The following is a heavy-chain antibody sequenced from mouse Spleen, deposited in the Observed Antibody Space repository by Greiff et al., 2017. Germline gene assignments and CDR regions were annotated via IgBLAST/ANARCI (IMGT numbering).Heavy chain of an antibody. CDR2: ISNGGGST. V-gene: IGHV5-12-2*01. CDR3: ARQGLVHAMDY. CDR1: GFTFSSYT. J-gene: IGHJ4*01. Sequence: EVHLVESGGGLVQPGGSLKLSCAASGFTFSSYTMSWVRQTPEKRLEWVAYISNGGGSTYYPDTVKGRFTISRDNAKNTLYLQMSSLKSEDTAMYYCARQGLVHAMDYWGQGTSVTVAS. D-gene: IGHD2-10*02.